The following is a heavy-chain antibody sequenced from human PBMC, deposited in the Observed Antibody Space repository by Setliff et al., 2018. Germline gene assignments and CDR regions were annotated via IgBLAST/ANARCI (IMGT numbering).Heavy chain of an antibody. CDR1: GGPISSYY. J-gene: IGHJ6*02. D-gene: IGHD1-7*01. V-gene: IGHV4-4*07. Sequence: PSETLSLTCTVSGGPISSYYWSWIRQPAGKGLEWIGRIYTSGSTNYNPSLKSRVTMSVDTSKNQFSLKLSSVTAADTAVYYCAGGNYGSRGRLYYYYYGMDVWGQGTTVTVSS. CDR2: IYTSGST. CDR3: AGGNYGSRGRLYYYYYGMDV.